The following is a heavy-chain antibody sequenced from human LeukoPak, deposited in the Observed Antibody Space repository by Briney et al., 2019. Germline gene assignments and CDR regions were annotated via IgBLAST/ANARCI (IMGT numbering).Heavy chain of an antibody. CDR1: GGSISSGSYY. V-gene: IGHV4-61*02. Sequence: PSETLSLTCTVSGGSISSGSYYWSWIRQPAGKGLEWIGRIYSSGSTNYNPSLKSRVTISLDTSKNQFSLKLSSVTAADTAVYYCARGVSGRSSSFDYWGQGTLVTVSS. J-gene: IGHJ4*02. CDR2: IYSSGST. D-gene: IGHD5/OR15-5a*01. CDR3: ARGVSGRSSSFDY.